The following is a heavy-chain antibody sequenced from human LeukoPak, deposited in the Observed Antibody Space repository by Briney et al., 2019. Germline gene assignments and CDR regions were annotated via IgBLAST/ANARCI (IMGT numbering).Heavy chain of an antibody. CDR2: IIPIFGTA. J-gene: IGHJ3*02. V-gene: IGHV1-69*05. CDR3: AREDVIAAAGTGAFDI. Sequence: SVKVSCKASGGTFSSYAISWVQQAPGQGLEWMGGIIPIFGTANYAQKFQGRVTITTDESTSTAYMELSGQRSEDTAVYYCAREDVIAAAGTGAFDIWGQGTMVTVSS. D-gene: IGHD6-13*01. CDR1: GGTFSSYA.